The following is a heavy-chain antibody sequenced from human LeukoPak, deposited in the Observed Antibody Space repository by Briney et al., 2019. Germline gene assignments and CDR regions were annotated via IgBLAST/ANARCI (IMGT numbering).Heavy chain of an antibody. D-gene: IGHD2-15*01. V-gene: IGHV1-18*01. Sequence: ASVKVSCTASVYTFTIYDISWGRQAPGQGREWMGWISPYNGNTNSAQKLQDRVTMTTDTSTSTAYMELRSLRSDDTAVYYCARVITPGYFLHWGQGTLVTVSS. CDR1: VYTFTIYD. CDR3: ARVITPGYFLH. J-gene: IGHJ1*01. CDR2: ISPYNGNT.